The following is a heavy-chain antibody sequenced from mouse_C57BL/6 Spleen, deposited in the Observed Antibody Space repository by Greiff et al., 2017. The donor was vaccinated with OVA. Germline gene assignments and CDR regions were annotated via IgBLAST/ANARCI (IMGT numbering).Heavy chain of an antibody. J-gene: IGHJ4*01. V-gene: IGHV14-2*01. Sequence: EVNVVESGAELVKPGASVKLSCTASGFNIKDYYMHWVKQRTEQGLEWIGRIDPEDGETKYAPKFQGKATITADTSSNTAYLQLSSLTSEDTAVYYCARTYYYGSSYRAMDYWGQGTSVTVSS. CDR2: IDPEDGET. D-gene: IGHD1-1*01. CDR3: ARTYYYGSSYRAMDY. CDR1: GFNIKDYY.